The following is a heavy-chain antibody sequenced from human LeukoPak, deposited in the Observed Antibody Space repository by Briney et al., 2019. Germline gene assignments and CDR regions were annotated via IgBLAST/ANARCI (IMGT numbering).Heavy chain of an antibody. Sequence: GGSLRLSCSASGFTFSSYAMHWVRQAPGKGLEWVAVISYDGSNKYYADSVKGRFTISRDNSKNTLYLQMNSLRAEDTAVYYCARESVAGSFDYWGQGTLVTVSS. J-gene: IGHJ4*02. CDR3: ARESVAGSFDY. V-gene: IGHV3-30-3*01. CDR2: ISYDGSNK. CDR1: GFTFSSYA. D-gene: IGHD6-19*01.